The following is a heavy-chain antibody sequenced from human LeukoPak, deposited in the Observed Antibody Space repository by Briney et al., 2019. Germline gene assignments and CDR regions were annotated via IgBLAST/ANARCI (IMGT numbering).Heavy chain of an antibody. J-gene: IGHJ4*02. D-gene: IGHD1-26*01. CDR2: IIPIFGTA. CDR1: GGTFSSYA. V-gene: IGHV1-69*13. Sequence: SVKVSCKASGGTFSSYAISWVRQAPGQGLEWMGGIIPIFGTANYAQKFQGRVTITADESTSTAYMELSSLRSEDTAVYYCARGRGMRGSFGEAFDYWGQGTLVTVSS. CDR3: ARGRGMRGSFGEAFDY.